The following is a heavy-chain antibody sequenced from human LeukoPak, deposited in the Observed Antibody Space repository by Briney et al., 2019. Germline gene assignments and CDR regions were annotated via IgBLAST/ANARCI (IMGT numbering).Heavy chain of an antibody. CDR1: GYTFTTYY. J-gene: IGHJ5*02. D-gene: IGHD3-22*01. Sequence: ASVKVSCKASGYTFTTYYMHWLRQAPGQGFEWMGIVNPGDGHTTYAPNFQGRLTMTRDTSITTVHMELRSLRSEDTAVYYCARESKITMIVIGWFDPWGQGTLVTVSS. CDR2: VNPGDGHT. V-gene: IGHV1-46*01. CDR3: ARESKITMIVIGWFDP.